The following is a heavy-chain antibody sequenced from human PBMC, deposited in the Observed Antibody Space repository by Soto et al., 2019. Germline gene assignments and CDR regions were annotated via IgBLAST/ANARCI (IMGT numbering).Heavy chain of an antibody. CDR2: VYYSGST. J-gene: IGHJ4*02. CDR1: GGSISSGGYY. Sequence: QVQLQESGPGLVKPSQTLSLTCTVSGGSISSGGYYWSWIRQHPGMGLEWIGYVYYSGSTYYNPSLNSRDTIAVDTSKNQFALQLSSVTAADTAVYYCARMLRGGLVPLDYWGQGTLVTVSS. CDR3: ARMLRGGLVPLDY. V-gene: IGHV4-31*03. D-gene: IGHD6-6*01.